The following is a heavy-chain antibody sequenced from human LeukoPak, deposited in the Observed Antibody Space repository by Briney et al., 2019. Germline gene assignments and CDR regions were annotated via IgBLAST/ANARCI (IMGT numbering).Heavy chain of an antibody. J-gene: IGHJ4*02. D-gene: IGHD6-6*01. CDR3: AASSIAALSSDY. V-gene: IGHV1-18*01. CDR2: ISAYNGNT. CDR1: GYTFTSYG. Sequence: ASVKVSCNASGYTFTSYGISWVRQAPGQGLEWMGWISAYNGNTNYAQKPQGRVTMTTDTSTSTAYMELRSLRSDDTAVYYCAASSIAALSSDYWGQGTLVTVSS.